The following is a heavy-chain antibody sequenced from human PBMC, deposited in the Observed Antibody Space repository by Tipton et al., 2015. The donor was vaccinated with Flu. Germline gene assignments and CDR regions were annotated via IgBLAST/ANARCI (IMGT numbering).Heavy chain of an antibody. J-gene: IGHJ4*02. CDR3: ARTRWSYYLDY. CDR2: IKQDATEK. D-gene: IGHD1-26*01. Sequence: GSLRLSCSGSGFTFSMYWMTWVRQAPGKGLEWVANIKQDATEKYYVDSVEGRFTISRDNAENSVYLQMNSLRAEDTGVYFCARTRWSYYLDYWGQGTLVTVSS. V-gene: IGHV3-7*01. CDR1: GFTFSMYW.